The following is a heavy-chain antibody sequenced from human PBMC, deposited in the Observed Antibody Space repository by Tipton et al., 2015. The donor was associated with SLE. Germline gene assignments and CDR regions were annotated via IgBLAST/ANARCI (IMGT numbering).Heavy chain of an antibody. CDR1: GGSFSGYY. Sequence: TLSLTCAVSGGSFSGYYWSWIRQPPGKGLEWIGEINHSGSTNYNPSLKSRVTISVDTSKNQFSLKLSSVTAADTAVYYCAASYYDSSGYYYSFDYWGQGTLVTVSS. V-gene: IGHV4-34*01. J-gene: IGHJ4*02. D-gene: IGHD3-22*01. CDR2: INHSGST. CDR3: AASYYDSSGYYYSFDY.